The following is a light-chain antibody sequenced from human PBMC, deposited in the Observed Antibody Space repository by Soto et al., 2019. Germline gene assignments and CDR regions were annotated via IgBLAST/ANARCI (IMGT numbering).Light chain of an antibody. J-gene: IGKJ5*01. V-gene: IGKV1-12*01. CDR2: TGS. CDR3: QQAASFPIT. Sequence: DIQMTQSPSYVSASVRDRVTITCRASQGIKNWLAWYQQKPGKAPNLLIYTGSSLQSGVPSRFSGSGSGTDFTLTINSLQPEDFATYYCQQAASFPITFGQGTRLEIK. CDR1: QGIKNW.